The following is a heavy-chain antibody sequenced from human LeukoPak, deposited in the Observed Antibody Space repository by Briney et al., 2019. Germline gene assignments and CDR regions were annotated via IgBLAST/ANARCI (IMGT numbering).Heavy chain of an antibody. D-gene: IGHD3-3*01. CDR1: GGSFSGYY. J-gene: IGHJ4*02. Sequence: PSETLSLTCAVYGGSFSGYYWSWIRQHPGKGLEWIGYIYYSGSTNYNPSLKSRVTISVDTSKNQFSLKLSSVTAADTAVYYCARGDTIFGVVSWGQGTLVTVSS. V-gene: IGHV4-59*01. CDR2: IYYSGST. CDR3: ARGDTIFGVVS.